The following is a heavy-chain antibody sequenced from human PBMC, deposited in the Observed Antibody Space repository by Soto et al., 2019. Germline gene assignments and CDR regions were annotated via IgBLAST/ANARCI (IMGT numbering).Heavy chain of an antibody. V-gene: IGHV4-61*01. Sequence: QVQLQESGPGLVKPSETLSLTCTVSGGSVSSGSYYWSWIRQPPGKGLEWIGYIYYSGSTNYNPALKSRVTISVDTSKNQFSLKLSSVTAADTAVYYWAREPVKGGIRVWGQGTLVTVSS. D-gene: IGHD3-3*02. CDR3: AREPVKGGIRV. CDR1: GGSVSSGSYY. J-gene: IGHJ4*02. CDR2: IYYSGST.